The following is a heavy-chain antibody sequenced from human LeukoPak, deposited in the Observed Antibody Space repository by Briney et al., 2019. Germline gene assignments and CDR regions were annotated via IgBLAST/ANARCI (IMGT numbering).Heavy chain of an antibody. CDR3: ARAPMGYCSSTSCYSSYFDY. Sequence: GGSLRLSCAASGFTFSSYSMNWVRQAPGKGLEWVSYISSSSSTIYYADSVKGRFTISRDNAKNSLYLQMNSLRDEDTAVYYCARAPMGYCSSTSCYSSYFDYWGQGTVVTVSS. J-gene: IGHJ4*02. CDR1: GFTFSSYS. V-gene: IGHV3-48*02. CDR2: ISSSSSTI. D-gene: IGHD2-2*01.